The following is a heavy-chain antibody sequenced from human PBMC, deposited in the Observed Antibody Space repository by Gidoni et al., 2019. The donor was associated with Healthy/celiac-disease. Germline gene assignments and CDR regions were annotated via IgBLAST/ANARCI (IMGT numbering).Heavy chain of an antibody. CDR1: GFTFTSSA. J-gene: IGHJ6*02. D-gene: IGHD3-3*01. CDR2: IVVGSGNT. V-gene: IGHV1-58*01. Sequence: QMQLVQSGPEVKKPGTSVKVSCTASGFTFTSSAVQWVRQARGQRLEWIGWIVVGSGNTNYAQKFQERVTITRDMSTSTAYMELSSLRSEDTAVYYCAADSSYDFWSGYSGGMDVWGQGTTVTVSS. CDR3: AADSSYDFWSGYSGGMDV.